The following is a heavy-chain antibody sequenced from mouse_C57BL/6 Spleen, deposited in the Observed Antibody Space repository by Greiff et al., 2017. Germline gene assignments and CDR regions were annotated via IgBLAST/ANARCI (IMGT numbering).Heavy chain of an antibody. CDR3: ARDYCSSFYWYFDV. V-gene: IGHV1-69*01. Sequence: QVQLQQPGAELVMPGASVKLSCKASGYTFTRYWMHWVKQRPGQGLEWIGEIDPSDSYTNYNQTFKGKSTLTVDKSSSTAYMQLSSLTAEDSAVYYCARDYCSSFYWYFDVWGTGTTVTVSS. J-gene: IGHJ1*03. CDR1: GYTFTRYW. CDR2: IDPSDSYT. D-gene: IGHD1-1*01.